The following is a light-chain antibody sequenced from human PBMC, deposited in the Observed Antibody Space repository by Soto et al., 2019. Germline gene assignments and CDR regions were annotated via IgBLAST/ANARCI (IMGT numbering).Light chain of an antibody. CDR3: FSYAGIYSYV. V-gene: IGLV2-11*01. Sequence: QSVLTEPRSVSGSPGQSVTISCTGTSSDVGRFEYVSWYQQHPGEAPKVVVYDITKRPSGVPDRFSGSKSGNTASLTISGLQAEDEADYYCFSYAGIYSYVFGTGTKVTVL. CDR1: SSDVGRFEY. J-gene: IGLJ1*01. CDR2: DIT.